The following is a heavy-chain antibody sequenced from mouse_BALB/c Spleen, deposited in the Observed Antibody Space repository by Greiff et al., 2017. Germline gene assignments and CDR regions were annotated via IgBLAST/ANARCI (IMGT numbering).Heavy chain of an antibody. CDR2: ILPGSGST. D-gene: IGHD2-1*01. Sequence: VQLQQSGAELMKPGASVKISCKATGYTFSSYWIEWVKQRPGHGLEWIGEILPGSGSTNYNEKFKGKATFTADTSSNTAYMQLSSLTSEDSAVYYCARTRNFYAMDYWGQGTSVTVSS. CDR1: GYTFSSYW. J-gene: IGHJ4*01. CDR3: ARTRNFYAMDY. V-gene: IGHV1-9*01.